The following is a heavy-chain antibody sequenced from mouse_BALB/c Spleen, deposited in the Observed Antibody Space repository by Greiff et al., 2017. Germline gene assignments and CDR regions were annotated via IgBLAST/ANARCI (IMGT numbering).Heavy chain of an antibody. CDR1: GYTFTSYW. V-gene: IGHV1-87*01. CDR2: IYPGDGDT. Sequence: QVQLQQSGAELARPGASVKLSCKASGYTFTSYWMQWVKQRPGQGLEWIGAIYPGDGDTRYTQKFKGKATLTADKSSSTAYMQLSSLASEDSAVYYCALYGNYHYYAMDYWGQGTSVTVSS. J-gene: IGHJ4*01. D-gene: IGHD2-1*01. CDR3: ALYGNYHYYAMDY.